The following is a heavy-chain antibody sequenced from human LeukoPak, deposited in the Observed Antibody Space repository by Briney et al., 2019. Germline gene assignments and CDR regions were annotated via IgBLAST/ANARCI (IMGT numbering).Heavy chain of an antibody. D-gene: IGHD6-19*01. Sequence: SETLSLTYTVSGGSISSYYWSWIRQPPGKGLEWIGYIYYSGSTNYNPSLKSRVTTSVDTSKNQFSLKLSSVTAADTAVYYCARHPVYSSAWTRSYYFDYWGQGTLVTVSS. J-gene: IGHJ4*02. CDR3: ARHPVYSSAWTRSYYFDY. V-gene: IGHV4-59*01. CDR2: IYYSGST. CDR1: GGSISSYY.